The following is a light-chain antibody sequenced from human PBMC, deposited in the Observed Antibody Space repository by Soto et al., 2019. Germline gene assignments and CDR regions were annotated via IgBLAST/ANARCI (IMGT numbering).Light chain of an antibody. CDR3: AAWDDSLSGQV. CDR2: RNN. Sequence: QSVLTQPPSGSGTPGQRVTISCSGSNSNIGRNYVYWYQQLPGTAPKLLIYRNNQRPSGVPDRFSGSKSGTSASLAISGLRSEDEADYYCAAWDDSLSGQVFGGGTKLTIL. CDR1: NSNIGRNY. V-gene: IGLV1-47*01. J-gene: IGLJ2*01.